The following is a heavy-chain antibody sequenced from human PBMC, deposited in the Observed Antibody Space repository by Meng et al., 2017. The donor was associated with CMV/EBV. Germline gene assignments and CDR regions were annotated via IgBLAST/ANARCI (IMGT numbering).Heavy chain of an antibody. CDR2: SNAGNGNT. Sequence: QVQLVQSGAEVKKPGASVKVSCKASGYTFTSYAMHWVRQAPGQRLEWMGWSNAGNGNTKYSQEFQGRVTITRDTSASTAYMELSSLRSEDMAVYYCARGSPRYCSSTSCYAPRGGYFDLWGRGTLVTVAS. V-gene: IGHV1-3*02. CDR3: ARGSPRYCSSTSCYAPRGGYFDL. D-gene: IGHD2-2*01. CDR1: GYTFTSYA. J-gene: IGHJ2*01.